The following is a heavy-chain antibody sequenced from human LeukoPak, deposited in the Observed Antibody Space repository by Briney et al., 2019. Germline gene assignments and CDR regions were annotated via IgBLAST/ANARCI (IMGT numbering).Heavy chain of an antibody. V-gene: IGHV3-15*01. CDR2: IKSKTDGGTT. CDR1: GFTFSNAW. D-gene: IGHD3-10*01. J-gene: IGHJ4*02. CDR3: TTGGETWFGELYTDY. Sequence: GGSLRLSCAASGFTFSNAWMSWVRQAPGKGLEWVGRIKSKTDGGTTDYAAHVKGRFTISRDDSKNTLYLQMNSLKTEDRAVYYCTTGGETWFGELYTDYWGQGTLVTVSS.